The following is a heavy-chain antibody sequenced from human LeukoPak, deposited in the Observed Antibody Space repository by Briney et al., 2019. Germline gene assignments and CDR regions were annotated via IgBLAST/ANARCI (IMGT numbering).Heavy chain of an antibody. Sequence: SVKVSCKASGYTFTSYGISWVRQAPGQGLEWMGGIIPIFGTANYAQKFQGRVTITADESTSTAYMELSSLRSEDTAVYYCARGSGTTENYYYYMDVWGKGTTVTVSS. D-gene: IGHD1-1*01. CDR2: IIPIFGTA. V-gene: IGHV1-69*13. CDR3: ARGSGTTENYYYYMDV. J-gene: IGHJ6*03. CDR1: GYTFTSYG.